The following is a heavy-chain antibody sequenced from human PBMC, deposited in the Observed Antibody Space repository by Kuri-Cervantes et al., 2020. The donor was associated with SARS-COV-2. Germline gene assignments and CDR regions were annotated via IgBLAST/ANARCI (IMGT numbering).Heavy chain of an antibody. CDR2: IWYDGSNK. D-gene: IGHD6-19*01. CDR3: ARGGRIAVAGILLPLYYYGMDV. CDR1: GFTFSSYG. Sequence: GGSLRLSCAAFGFTFSSYGTHWVRQAPGKGLEWVAVIWYDGSNKYYADSVKGRFTISRDNSKNTPYLQMNSLRAEDTAVYYCARGGRIAVAGILLPLYYYGMDVWGQGTTVTVSS. V-gene: IGHV3-33*01. J-gene: IGHJ6*02.